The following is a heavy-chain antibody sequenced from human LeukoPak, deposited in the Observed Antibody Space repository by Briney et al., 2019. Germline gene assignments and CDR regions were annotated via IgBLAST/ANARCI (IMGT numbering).Heavy chain of an antibody. V-gene: IGHV4-30-4*08. Sequence: SETLSLTCTVSGGSISSGDYYWSWIRQPPGKGLEWIGYIYYSGSTYYNPSLKSRVTISVGTSKNQFSLKLSSVTAADTAVYYCARLTTTIIDYWGQGTLVTVSS. D-gene: IGHD4/OR15-4a*01. CDR3: ARLTTTIIDY. CDR2: IYYSGST. CDR1: GGSISSGDYY. J-gene: IGHJ4*02.